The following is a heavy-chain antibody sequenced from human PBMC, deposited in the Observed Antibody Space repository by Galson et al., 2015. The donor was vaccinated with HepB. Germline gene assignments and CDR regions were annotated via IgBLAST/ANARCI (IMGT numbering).Heavy chain of an antibody. V-gene: IGHV1-2*06. CDR3: AKDLTPDRGSGSHNDN. J-gene: IGHJ4*02. D-gene: IGHD3-10*01. CDR1: GYTFTGYY. Sequence: SVKVSCKASGYTFTGYYMHWVRQAPGQGLEWMGRINPNSGGTDYAQKFQGRVTMTRDTSITTAYMELSSLRSDDTAVYYCAKDLTPDRGSGSHNDNWGQGTLVTVSS. CDR2: INPNSGGT.